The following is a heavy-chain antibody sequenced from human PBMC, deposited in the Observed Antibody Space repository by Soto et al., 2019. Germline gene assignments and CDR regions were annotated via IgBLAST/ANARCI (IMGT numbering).Heavy chain of an antibody. CDR1: AGTYSGYA. CDR2: IIPIFCTA. V-gene: IGHV1-69*06. J-gene: IGHJ6*02. Sequence: SVMPSCKASAGTYSGYAISGVRQSPKQGLEWMGGIIPIFCTANDGQKFQGRVTITADKSTSTAYMELSSLRSEDTAVYYCARGYCSGGRCYSADYYYCGMDVWGQGTTVTVSS. D-gene: IGHD2-15*01. CDR3: ARGYCSGGRCYSADYYYCGMDV.